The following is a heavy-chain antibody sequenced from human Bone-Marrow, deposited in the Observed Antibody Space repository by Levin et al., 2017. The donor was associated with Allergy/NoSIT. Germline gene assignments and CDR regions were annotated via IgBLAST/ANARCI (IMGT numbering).Heavy chain of an antibody. J-gene: IGHJ5*02. V-gene: IGHV3-23*01. CDR3: VKSSSVEAAGGWFDP. Sequence: GESLKISCAASGFTFSRNAMSWVRQAPGKGLEWVSVISGSGGGTYYADSVKGRLIMSRDNSKNTLYLQMNSLRAEDTAVYYCVKSSSVEAAGGWFDPWGQGTLVTVSS. CDR1: GFTFSRNA. D-gene: IGHD6-13*01. CDR2: ISGSGGGT.